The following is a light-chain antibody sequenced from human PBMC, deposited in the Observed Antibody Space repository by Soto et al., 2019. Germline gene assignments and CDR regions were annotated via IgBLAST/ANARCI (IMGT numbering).Light chain of an antibody. CDR2: EGS. CDR1: SSNIGAGYD. V-gene: IGLV2-23*03. Sequence: QSALTQPPSVSGAPGQRVTISCTGSSSNIGAGYDVHWYQQHPGKAPKLMIYEGSKRPSGVSNRFSGSKSGNTASLTISGLQAEDEADYYCCSYAGSSTFVFGGGTKLTVL. CDR3: CSYAGSSTFV. J-gene: IGLJ2*01.